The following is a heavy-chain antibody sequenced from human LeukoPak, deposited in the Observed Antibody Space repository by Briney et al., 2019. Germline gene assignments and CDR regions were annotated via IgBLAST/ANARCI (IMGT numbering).Heavy chain of an antibody. CDR3: TTELIRAYCGGDCSATPVGDY. CDR1: GFTFDDFG. J-gene: IGHJ4*02. V-gene: IGHV3-15*01. Sequence: PGGSLRLSCAASGFTFDDFGMSWVRQAPGKGLEWVGRIKSKTDGGTTDYAAPVKGRFTISRDDSKNTLYLQMNSLKTEDTAVYYCTTELIRAYCGGDCSATPVGDYWGQGTLVTVSS. CDR2: IKSKTDGGTT. D-gene: IGHD2-21*02.